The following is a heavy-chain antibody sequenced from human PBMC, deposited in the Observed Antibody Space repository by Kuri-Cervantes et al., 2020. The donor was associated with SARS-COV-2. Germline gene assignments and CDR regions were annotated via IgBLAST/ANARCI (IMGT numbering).Heavy chain of an antibody. J-gene: IGHJ4*02. CDR2: MYYGGSS. V-gene: IGHV4-31*03. CDR1: GGSISSGGYN. CDR3: ARVYDGAPDY. Sequence: LRLSCTVSGGSISSGGYNWSWIRQHPGKGLEWIAYMYYGGSSYYNPSLKSRVTISVDTSKNQFSLRLTSVTAAATAVYYCARVYDGAPDYWGQGTLVTVSS. D-gene: IGHD4-17*01.